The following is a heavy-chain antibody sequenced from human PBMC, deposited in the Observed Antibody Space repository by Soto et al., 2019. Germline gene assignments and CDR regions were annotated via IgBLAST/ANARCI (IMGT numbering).Heavy chain of an antibody. Sequence: GGSLRLSCAASGFPFSNSWMSWVRQSPGKGLEWVANIKQDGSDRYYVDSVKGRFTISRDNAKNSLYLQMNSLRAEDTDVYYCERDDSSGPVPFPSFDYGMDAWGQGPRIPVSS. D-gene: IGHD3-22*01. CDR3: ERDDSSGPVPFPSFDYGMDA. J-gene: IGHJ6*02. V-gene: IGHV3-7*01. CDR2: IKQDGSDR. CDR1: GFPFSNSW.